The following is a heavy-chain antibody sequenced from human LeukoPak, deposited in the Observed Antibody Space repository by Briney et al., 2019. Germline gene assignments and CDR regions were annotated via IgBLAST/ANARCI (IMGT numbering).Heavy chain of an antibody. CDR3: ARGFPVTNYYFDY. J-gene: IGHJ4*02. CDR2: INPNSGGT. CDR1: GYTFTGYH. Sequence: ASVKVSCKASGYTFTGYHMHWVRQAPGQGLEWMGRINPNSGGTNYAQKFQGRVTMTRDTSISTAYMELSRLRSDDTAVYYCARGFPVTNYYFDYWGQGTLVTVSS. D-gene: IGHD4-17*01. V-gene: IGHV1-2*06.